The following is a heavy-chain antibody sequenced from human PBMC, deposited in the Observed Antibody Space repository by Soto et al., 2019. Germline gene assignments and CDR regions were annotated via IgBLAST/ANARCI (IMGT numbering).Heavy chain of an antibody. CDR1: GFTVSSNY. D-gene: IGHD1-26*01. Sequence: EVQLVETGGGLIQPGGSLRLSCAASGFTVSSNYMSWVRQAPGKGLEWVSVIYSGGSTYYADSVKGRFTISRDNSKNTLYLQMNSLRAEDTAVYYCARDRRGVGATRYYYGMDVWGQGTTVTVSS. CDR2: IYSGGST. V-gene: IGHV3-53*02. J-gene: IGHJ6*02. CDR3: ARDRRGVGATRYYYGMDV.